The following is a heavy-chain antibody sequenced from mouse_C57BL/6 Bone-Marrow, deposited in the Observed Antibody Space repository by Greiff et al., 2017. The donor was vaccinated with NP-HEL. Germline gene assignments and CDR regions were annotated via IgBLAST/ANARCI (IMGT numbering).Heavy chain of an antibody. Sequence: EVKLMESGGGLVQSGRSLRLSCATSGFTFSDFYMEWVRQAPGKGLEWIAASRNKANDYTTEYSASVKGRFIVSRDTSQSILYLQMNALRAEDTAIYYCARDAYDGYFDYWGLGTTLTVSS. CDR3: ARDAYDGYFDY. CDR2: SRNKANDYTT. D-gene: IGHD2-3*01. CDR1: GFTFSDFY. J-gene: IGHJ2*01. V-gene: IGHV7-1*01.